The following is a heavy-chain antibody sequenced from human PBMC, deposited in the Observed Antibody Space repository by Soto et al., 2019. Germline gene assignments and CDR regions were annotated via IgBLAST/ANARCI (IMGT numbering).Heavy chain of an antibody. J-gene: IGHJ6*02. Sequence: QVQLQESGPGLVKPSQTLSLTCTVSGGSISSGDYYWSWIRQPPGKGLEWIGYIYYSGSTYYNPSIKSRVTISVDTSKNQFSLKLSSVTAADTAVYYCARGATVIPYYYYGMDVWGQGTTVTVSS. V-gene: IGHV4-30-4*01. CDR1: GGSISSGDYY. D-gene: IGHD4-4*01. CDR2: IYYSGST. CDR3: ARGATVIPYYYYGMDV.